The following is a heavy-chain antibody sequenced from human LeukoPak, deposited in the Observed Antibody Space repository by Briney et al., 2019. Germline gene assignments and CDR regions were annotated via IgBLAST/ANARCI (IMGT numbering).Heavy chain of an antibody. CDR1: NGSISSSTYY. D-gene: IGHD3-22*01. V-gene: IGHV4-39*07. CDR2: IYYSGST. Sequence: SETLSLTCTVSNGSISSSTYYWGWIRQPPEKGLEWIGTIYYSGSTYYNPSLKGRVTISVDRSNNQFSLKLSSVTAADTAVYYCVRAPYYYDSSGYRSGAFDIWGQGTMVTVSS. CDR3: VRAPYYYDSSGYRSGAFDI. J-gene: IGHJ3*02.